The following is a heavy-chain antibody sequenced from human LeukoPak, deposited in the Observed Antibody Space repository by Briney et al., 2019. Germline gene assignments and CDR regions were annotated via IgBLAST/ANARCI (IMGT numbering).Heavy chain of an antibody. Sequence: GGSLRLSCEASGFAFSFFAMSWLCQAPGKGLEWVSTINANSGTRSYAASVRGRFTISRDNSKNTLYLQLNTLRADDTPVYYCAKPISGGLAVTADWFAPWGQGTLVVVSS. CDR2: INANSGTR. D-gene: IGHD6-19*01. CDR3: AKPISGGLAVTADWFAP. V-gene: IGHV3-23*01. CDR1: GFAFSFFA. J-gene: IGHJ5*01.